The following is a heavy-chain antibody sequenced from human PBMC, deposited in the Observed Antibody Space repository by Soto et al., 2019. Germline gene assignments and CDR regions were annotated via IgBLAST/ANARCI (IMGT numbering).Heavy chain of an antibody. J-gene: IGHJ6*02. Sequence: PGGSLRLSCAASGFTFSSYAMRWVRQAPGKGLEWVAVISYDGSNKYYADSVKGRFTISRDNSKNTLYLQMNSLRAEDTAVYYCARTLQGSTGVGYYYYYGMDVWGQGTTVTVSS. CDR1: GFTFSSYA. D-gene: IGHD1-26*01. CDR3: ARTLQGSTGVGYYYYYGMDV. V-gene: IGHV3-30-3*01. CDR2: ISYDGSNK.